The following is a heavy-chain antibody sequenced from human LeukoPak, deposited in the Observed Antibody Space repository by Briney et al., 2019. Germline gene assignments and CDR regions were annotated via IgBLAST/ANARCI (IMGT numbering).Heavy chain of an antibody. V-gene: IGHV3-33*06. D-gene: IGHD2-15*01. CDR3: AEEWSAFDL. J-gene: IGHJ3*01. CDR2: TWQHGSDV. CDR1: GFTCSSFA. Sequence: PGRSLRLSCAASGFTCSSFAMHWVRQAPGRGLEWVAVTWQHGSDVAYADSVKGRFIISRDDAKNTVFLQMNSLRDEDTAVYYCAEEWSAFDLWGQGTMVSVSS.